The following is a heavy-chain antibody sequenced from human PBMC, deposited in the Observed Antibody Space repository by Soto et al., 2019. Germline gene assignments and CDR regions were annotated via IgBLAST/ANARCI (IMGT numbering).Heavy chain of an antibody. D-gene: IGHD3-22*01. CDR3: ARVAHYDSSGYYHPHMWFDP. CDR1: GGSISSYY. J-gene: IGHJ5*02. V-gene: IGHV4-4*07. Sequence: SETLSLTCTVSGGSISSYYWSWIRQPAGKGLEWIGRIYTSGSTNYNPSLKSRVTMSVDTSKNQFSLKLSSVTAADTAVYYCARVAHYDSSGYYHPHMWFDPWGQGTLVTVSS. CDR2: IYTSGST.